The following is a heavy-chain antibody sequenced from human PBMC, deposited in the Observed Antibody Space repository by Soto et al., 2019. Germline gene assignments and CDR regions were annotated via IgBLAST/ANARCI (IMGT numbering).Heavy chain of an antibody. CDR2: ISSSSSYI. V-gene: IGHV3-21*01. D-gene: IGHD2-15*01. Sequence: SLRLSCAASGFTFSSYSMNWVRQAPGKGLEWVSSISSSSSYIYYADSVKGRFTISRDNAKNSLYLQMNSLRAEDTAVYYCARRGPVVVVAATRYYYYGMDVWGQGTTVTVSS. J-gene: IGHJ6*02. CDR3: ARRGPVVVVAATRYYYYGMDV. CDR1: GFTFSSYS.